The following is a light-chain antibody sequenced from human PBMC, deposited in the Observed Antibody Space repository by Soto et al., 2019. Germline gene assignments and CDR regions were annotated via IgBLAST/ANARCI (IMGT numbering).Light chain of an antibody. CDR1: QGISSY. CDR2: AAS. V-gene: IGKV1-8*01. CDR3: QQYYSYPFT. Sequence: AIRMTQSPSSFSASTVDRVTITCRASQGISSYLAWYQQKPGKAPKLLIYAASTLQSGVPSRFSGSGSGTDFTLTISCLQSKDFATYYCQQYYSYPFTFGQGTRLEIK. J-gene: IGKJ5*01.